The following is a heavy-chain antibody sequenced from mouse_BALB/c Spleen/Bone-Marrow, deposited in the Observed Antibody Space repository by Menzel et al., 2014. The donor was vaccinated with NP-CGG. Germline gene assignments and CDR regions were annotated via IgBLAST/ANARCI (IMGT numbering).Heavy chain of an antibody. D-gene: IGHD1-1*01. J-gene: IGHJ1*01. CDR1: GYTFTSYT. V-gene: IGHV1-4*01. CDR2: INPSSGYT. CDR3: ARSLRWYCDV. Sequence: VQLVESGAELARPGASVKMSCKASGYTFTSYTMHWVKQRPGQGLEWIGYINPSSGYTNYNQKFKDKATLTADKSSSTAYMQLSSLTSEDSAVYYCARSLRWYCDVWGAGTTVTVSS.